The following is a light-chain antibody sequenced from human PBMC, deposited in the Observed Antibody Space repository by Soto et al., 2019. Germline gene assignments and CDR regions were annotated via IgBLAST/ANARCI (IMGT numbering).Light chain of an antibody. Sequence: EIVLTQSPGTLSLSPGERATLSCRASQSVTSTYLGWYQQKPGQAPSLLIYGASSRATGIPDRFSGSGSGTDFTLTISRLEPEDFAVYYCQQYVSRPITLGQVKRLEI. J-gene: IGKJ5*01. CDR1: QSVTSTY. CDR3: QQYVSRPIT. V-gene: IGKV3-20*01. CDR2: GAS.